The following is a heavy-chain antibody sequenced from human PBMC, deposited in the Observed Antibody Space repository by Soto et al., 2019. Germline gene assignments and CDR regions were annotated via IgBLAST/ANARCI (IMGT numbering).Heavy chain of an antibody. Sequence: QVQLQQWGAGLLKPSETLSLTCAVYGGSFSGYYWSWTRQPPGKGLEWIGEINHSGSTNYNPSLKSRVTISGDTSKNQFSLKLSSVTAADTAVYYCARVARFYYYYGMDVWGQGTTVTVSS. V-gene: IGHV4-34*01. J-gene: IGHJ6*02. CDR2: INHSGST. CDR3: ARVARFYYYYGMDV. CDR1: GGSFSGYY.